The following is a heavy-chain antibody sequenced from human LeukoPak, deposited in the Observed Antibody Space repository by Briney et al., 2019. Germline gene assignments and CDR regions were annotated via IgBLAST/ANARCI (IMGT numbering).Heavy chain of an antibody. CDR1: GGSISSYY. CDR2: IYYSGST. V-gene: IGHV4-59*01. D-gene: IGHD6-13*01. J-gene: IGHJ4*02. Sequence: PSETLSLTCTVSGGSISSYYWSWIRQPPGKGLEWIGYIYYSGSTNYNPSLKSRVTISVDTSKNQFSLKLSSVTAADTAVYYCARWEGSSWYYFDYWGQGTLVTVSS. CDR3: ARWEGSSWYYFDY.